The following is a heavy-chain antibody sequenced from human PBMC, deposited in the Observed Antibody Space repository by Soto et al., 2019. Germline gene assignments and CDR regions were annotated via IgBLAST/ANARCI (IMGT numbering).Heavy chain of an antibody. Sequence: SETLSLTCTVSGGSIVTGSYYWGWIRQPPGKGLEWLGHIYYSGNTYYPPSLKSRVTISVDTSKNQFSLRLSSVTAADTAVYYCARLPQEYNYYGMDVWGQGTTVTVSS. V-gene: IGHV4-39*01. D-gene: IGHD1-1*01. CDR1: GGSIVTGSYY. CDR3: ARLPQEYNYYGMDV. CDR2: IYYSGNT. J-gene: IGHJ6*02.